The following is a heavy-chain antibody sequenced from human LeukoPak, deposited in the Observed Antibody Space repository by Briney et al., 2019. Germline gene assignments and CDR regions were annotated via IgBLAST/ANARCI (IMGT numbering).Heavy chain of an antibody. CDR1: GYTFTSYG. D-gene: IGHD6-6*01. CDR2: ISAYNGNT. J-gene: IGHJ3*02. Sequence: GASVKVSCKASGYTFTSYGISWVRQAPGQGLEWMGWISAYNGNTNYAQKLQGRVTMTTDTSTSTAYMELRSLRSDDTAVYYCARPVGTEQLVQTPSHAFDIWGQGTMVTVSS. CDR3: ARPVGTEQLVQTPSHAFDI. V-gene: IGHV1-18*01.